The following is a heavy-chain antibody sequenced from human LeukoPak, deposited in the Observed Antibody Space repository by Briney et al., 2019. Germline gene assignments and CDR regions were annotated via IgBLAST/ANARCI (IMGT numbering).Heavy chain of an antibody. Sequence: PGGSLRLSCAASGFTFSNYNMNWVRQAPGKGLEWVSYISSSSSTIYYADSVKGRFTISRDNAKNTLYLQMNSLRAEDTAVYYCARGNSSSWYWQYYFDYWGQGTLVTVSS. J-gene: IGHJ4*02. CDR3: ARGNSSSWYWQYYFDY. CDR2: ISSSSSTI. V-gene: IGHV3-48*04. CDR1: GFTFSNYN. D-gene: IGHD6-13*01.